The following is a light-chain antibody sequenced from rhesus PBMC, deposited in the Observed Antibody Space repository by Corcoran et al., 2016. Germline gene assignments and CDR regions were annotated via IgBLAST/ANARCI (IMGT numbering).Light chain of an antibody. CDR3: QQYNDWTWT. V-gene: IGKV3S9*01. Sequence: ESEMTQSPATLSLSPGERATLSCRASQSVSSYVAWYQQKPEQAPRLLIFGAASRATGIPDRFSGRGSGTDVTLIISSLEPEDVGVYYCQQYNDWTWTFGQGTKVEIK. CDR2: GAA. J-gene: IGKJ1*01. CDR1: QSVSSY.